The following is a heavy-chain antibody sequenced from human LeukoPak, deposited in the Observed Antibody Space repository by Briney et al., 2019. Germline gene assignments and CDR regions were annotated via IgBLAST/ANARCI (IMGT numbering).Heavy chain of an antibody. CDR1: GYTFTSYA. Sequence: ASVKVSCKASGYTFTSYAIHWVRQAPGQRLEWMGWINAGNGNTKYSQKFQGRVTITRDTSASTAYMELSSLRSEDTAVYYCARGARAAGPYYFDYWGQGTLVTVSS. J-gene: IGHJ4*02. CDR3: ARGARAAGPYYFDY. CDR2: INAGNGNT. D-gene: IGHD6-13*01. V-gene: IGHV1-3*01.